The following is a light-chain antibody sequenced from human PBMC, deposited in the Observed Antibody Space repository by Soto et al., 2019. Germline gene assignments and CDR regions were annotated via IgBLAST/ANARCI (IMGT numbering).Light chain of an antibody. Sequence: DIQMTQSPSSVSASVGDRVTITCRASQGISSWLAWYQQVPGKAPKLLIYAAAILQSGVSSRFSGSYSGTDFTLTISSLQPEDFATYYCQQTDTYPYTFGQGTKVEIK. CDR3: QQTDTYPYT. J-gene: IGKJ2*01. V-gene: IGKV1D-12*01. CDR2: AAA. CDR1: QGISSW.